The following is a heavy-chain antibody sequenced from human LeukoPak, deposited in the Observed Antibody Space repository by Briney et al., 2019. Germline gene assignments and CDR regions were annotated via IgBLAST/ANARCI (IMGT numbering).Heavy chain of an antibody. D-gene: IGHD3-22*01. CDR1: GFTVSSNY. CDR3: ATEKYYYDSSGYYLDY. V-gene: IGHV3-66*02. CDR2: IYSGGST. Sequence: GGSLRLSCAASGFTVSSNYMSGVRQAPGKGLEGVSVIYSGGSTYYADSVKGRFTISRDNSKNTLYLQMNSLRAEDTAVYYCATEKYYYDSSGYYLDYWGQGTLVTVSS. J-gene: IGHJ4*02.